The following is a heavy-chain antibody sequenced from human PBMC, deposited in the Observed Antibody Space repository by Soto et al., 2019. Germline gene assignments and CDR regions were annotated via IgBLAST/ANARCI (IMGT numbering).Heavy chain of an antibody. CDR1: GYIFTNHS. Sequence: QVQLVQSGAEVKKPGASVKVSCKASGYIFTNHSIHWVRQAPGQGLEWMGIINPSAGSTNYLQKFQGRITMTRDTSTSTVYMELSSLRSEDTAVYFCARADYYDRSGFYCDCWGQGTLVTVSS. V-gene: IGHV1-46*01. J-gene: IGHJ4*02. CDR3: ARADYYDRSGFYCDC. D-gene: IGHD3-22*01. CDR2: INPSAGST.